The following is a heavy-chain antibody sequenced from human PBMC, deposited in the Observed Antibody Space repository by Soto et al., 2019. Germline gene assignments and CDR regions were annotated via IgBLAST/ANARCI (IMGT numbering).Heavy chain of an antibody. D-gene: IGHD6-13*01. V-gene: IGHV3-53*01. Sequence: GGSLRLSCAASGFTVSSNYMSWVRQAPGKGLEWVSVIYSGGSTYYADSVKGRFTISRDNSKNTLYLQMNSLRAEDTAVYYCARGSRIAAAGTSYYYYGMDVWGQGTTVTVS. J-gene: IGHJ6*02. CDR1: GFTVSSNY. CDR3: ARGSRIAAAGTSYYYYGMDV. CDR2: IYSGGST.